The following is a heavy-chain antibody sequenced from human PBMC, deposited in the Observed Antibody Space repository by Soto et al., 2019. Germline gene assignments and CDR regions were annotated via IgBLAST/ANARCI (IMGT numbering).Heavy chain of an antibody. D-gene: IGHD4-17*01. J-gene: IGHJ3*02. CDR3: AHPRGYGVFDAVDI. CDR2: ISSSSEST. CDR1: GFIFSTYA. Sequence: EGQLLQTGGGLVQPGGSLSLSCAASGFIFSTYAMNWVRQAPGKGLEWVSAISSSSESTFYAESVRGRLTISRDNSINALYLHMKSLTPDDTAVYYCAHPRGYGVFDAVDIWGQGTMVTVSS. V-gene: IGHV3-23*01.